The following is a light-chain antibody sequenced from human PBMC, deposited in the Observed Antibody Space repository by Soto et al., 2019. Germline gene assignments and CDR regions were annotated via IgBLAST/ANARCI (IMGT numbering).Light chain of an antibody. CDR1: SSDDGGYNY. V-gene: IGLV2-14*01. CDR3: SSYTSSSTLV. Sequence: QSALTQPASVSGSPGQSITISCTGTSSDDGGYNYVSWYQQHPGIAPKLMISEVSNRPSGVSNRFSGSKSGNTASLTISGLQAEDEADYYCSSYTSSSTLVFGGGTKVTVL. J-gene: IGLJ2*01. CDR2: EVS.